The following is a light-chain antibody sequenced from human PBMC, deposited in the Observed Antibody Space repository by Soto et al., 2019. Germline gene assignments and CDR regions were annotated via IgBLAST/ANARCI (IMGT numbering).Light chain of an antibody. J-gene: IGKJ1*01. CDR2: GAS. V-gene: IGKV3-15*01. CDR3: QQYNNWPPAWT. Sequence: EIVMTQSPATLSVSPGERATLSCRASQSVSSNLAWYQQKPGQAPRLLIYGASTRASGIAARFSGSGSGTEFTITITILQSEDFGVYHCQQYNNWPPAWTFGQGTKVEIK. CDR1: QSVSSN.